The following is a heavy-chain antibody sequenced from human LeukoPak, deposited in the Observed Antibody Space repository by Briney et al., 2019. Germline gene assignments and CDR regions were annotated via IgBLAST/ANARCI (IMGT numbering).Heavy chain of an antibody. Sequence: PGGSLRLSCAASGFTFSSYAMSWVRQAPGKGLEWVSAICGSGGSTYYADSVKGRFTISRDNSKNTLYLQMNSLRAEDTAVYYCAKRGYYYDSSGYYSDYWGQGTLVTVSS. CDR3: AKRGYYYDSSGYYSDY. CDR2: ICGSGGST. CDR1: GFTFSSYA. J-gene: IGHJ4*02. D-gene: IGHD3-22*01. V-gene: IGHV3-23*01.